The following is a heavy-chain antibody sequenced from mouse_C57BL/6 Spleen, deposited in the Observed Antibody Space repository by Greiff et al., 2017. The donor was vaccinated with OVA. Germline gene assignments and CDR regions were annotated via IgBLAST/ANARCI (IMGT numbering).Heavy chain of an antibody. CDR3: ARRTGTGYFGV. V-gene: IGHV1-52*01. Sequence: QVHVKQPGAELVRPGSSVKLSCKASGYTFTSYWMHWVKQRPIQGLEWIGNIDPSDSETHYNQKFKDKATLTVDKSSSTAYMQLSSLTSEDSAVYYCARRTGTGYFGVWGTGTTVTVSS. CDR2: IDPSDSET. D-gene: IGHD4-1*01. CDR1: GYTFTSYW. J-gene: IGHJ1*03.